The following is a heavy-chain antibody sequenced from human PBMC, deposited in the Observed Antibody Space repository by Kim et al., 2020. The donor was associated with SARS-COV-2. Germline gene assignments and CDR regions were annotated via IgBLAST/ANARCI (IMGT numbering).Heavy chain of an antibody. V-gene: IGHV6-1*01. CDR3: ARSPQLVPGWFDP. J-gene: IGHJ5*02. Sequence: YAVSVKSRITINPDTSKNQFSLQLNSVTPEDTAVYYCARSPQLVPGWFDPWGQGTLVTVSS. D-gene: IGHD6-13*01.